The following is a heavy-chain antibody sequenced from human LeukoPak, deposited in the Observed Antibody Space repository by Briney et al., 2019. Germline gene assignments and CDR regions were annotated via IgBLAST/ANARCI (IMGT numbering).Heavy chain of an antibody. D-gene: IGHD1-26*01. CDR3: ARGGSRVPMGHDY. CDR2: ISYDGSNK. V-gene: IGHV3-30-3*01. Sequence: PGGSLRLSCAASGFTFSSYAMHWVRQAPGKGLEWVAVISYDGSNKYYADSVKGRFTISRDNSKNTLYLQMNSLRAEDTAVYYCARGGSRVPMGHDYWGQGTLVTVSS. J-gene: IGHJ4*02. CDR1: GFTFSSYA.